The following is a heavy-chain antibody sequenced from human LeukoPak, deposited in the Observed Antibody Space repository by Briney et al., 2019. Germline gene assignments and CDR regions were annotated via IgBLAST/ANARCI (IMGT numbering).Heavy chain of an antibody. V-gene: IGHV3-30-3*01. Sequence: PGRSLRLSCAASGFTFSSYAMHWVRQAPGKGLEWVAVISYDGSNKYYADSVKGRFTISRDNSKNTLYLQMNSLRAEDTAVYYCARDLVSGYSYGLPAYWGQGTLVAVSS. CDR1: GFTFSSYA. J-gene: IGHJ4*02. D-gene: IGHD5-18*01. CDR3: ARDLVSGYSYGLPAY. CDR2: ISYDGSNK.